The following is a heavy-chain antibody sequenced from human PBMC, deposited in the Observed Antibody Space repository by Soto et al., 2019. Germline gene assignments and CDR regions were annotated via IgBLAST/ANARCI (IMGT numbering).Heavy chain of an antibody. CDR3: AASGARSSLYGMDV. V-gene: IGHV1-58*01. D-gene: IGHD6-6*01. Sequence: GAAVKVSCKASGFTFTSSAVQWVRQARGQRLEWIGWIVVGSGNTNYAQKFQERVTITRDMSTSTAYMELSSLRSEDTAVYYCAASGARSSLYGMDVWGQGTTVTVSS. CDR1: GFTFTSSA. CDR2: IVVGSGNT. J-gene: IGHJ6*02.